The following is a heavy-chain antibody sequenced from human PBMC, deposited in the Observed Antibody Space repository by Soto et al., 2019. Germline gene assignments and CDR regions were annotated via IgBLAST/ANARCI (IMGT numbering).Heavy chain of an antibody. J-gene: IGHJ4*02. CDR2: ISGTGAST. CDR3: ARDVKVALNVPTGGFGF. Sequence: PGGSLRLSCTASGFTFTNYVMTWVRQAPGKGLQWVSAISGTGASTYYADSVKGRFTISRDNSKNTLFLQMNGLRAEDTAVYYCARDVKVALNVPTGGFGFWGLGTLVTVSS. V-gene: IGHV3-23*01. CDR1: GFTFTNYV. D-gene: IGHD5-12*01.